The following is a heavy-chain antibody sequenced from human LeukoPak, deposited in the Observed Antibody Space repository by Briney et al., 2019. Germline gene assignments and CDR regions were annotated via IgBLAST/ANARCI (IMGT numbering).Heavy chain of an antibody. J-gene: IGHJ6*03. CDR2: IYTDGST. CDR1: GFTVSRNY. D-gene: IGHD3-10*01. CDR3: AKDSAFYYIDV. Sequence: GGSLRLSCAASGFTVSRNYMTWVRQAPGKGLEWVSVIYTDGSTYYADSVKGRFTISRDNSKNTLYLQMNSLKGDDTAVYYCAKDSAFYYIDVWGKGTTVIISS. V-gene: IGHV3-53*05.